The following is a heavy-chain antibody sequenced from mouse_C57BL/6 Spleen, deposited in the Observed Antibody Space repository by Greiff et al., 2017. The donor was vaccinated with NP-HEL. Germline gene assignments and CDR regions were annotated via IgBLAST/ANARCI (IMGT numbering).Heavy chain of an antibody. CDR2: IRSKSSNYAT. J-gene: IGHJ3*01. CDR3: VRDSGYGSSYWFAY. D-gene: IGHD1-1*01. V-gene: IGHV10-3*01. Sequence: EVQRVESGGGLVQPKGSLKLSCAASGFTFNTYAMHWVRQAPGKGLEWVARIRSKSSNYATYYADSVKDRFTISRDDSQSMLYLQINNLKTEDTAMYYCVRDSGYGSSYWFAYWGQGTLVTVSA. CDR1: GFTFNTYA.